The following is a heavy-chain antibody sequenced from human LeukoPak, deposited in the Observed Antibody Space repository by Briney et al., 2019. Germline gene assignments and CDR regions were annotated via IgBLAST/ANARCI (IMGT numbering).Heavy chain of an antibody. J-gene: IGHJ4*02. CDR3: ARDRSGYSGYDFFDY. CDR1: GFTFSSFE. CDR2: ISISGSTI. D-gene: IGHD5-12*01. Sequence: PGGSLRPSCAASGFTFSSFEMNWVRQAPGKGLEWVSYISISGSTIYYADSVKGRFTISRDNAKNSLYLQMNSLRAEDTAVYYCARDRSGYSGYDFFDYWGQGALVTVSS. V-gene: IGHV3-48*03.